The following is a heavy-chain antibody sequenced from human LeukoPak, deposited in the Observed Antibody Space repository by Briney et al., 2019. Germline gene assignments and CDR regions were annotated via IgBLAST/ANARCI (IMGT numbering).Heavy chain of an antibody. CDR3: ARDPRIGVAY. CDR1: GGSFSGYY. CDR2: INHSGST. J-gene: IGHJ4*02. V-gene: IGHV4-34*01. Sequence: SETLSLTCAVYGGSFSGYYWSWIRQPPGKGLEWIGEINHSGSTNYNPSLKSRVTISVDTSKNQFSLKLSSVTAADTAVYYCARDPRIGVAYWGQGTLVTVSS.